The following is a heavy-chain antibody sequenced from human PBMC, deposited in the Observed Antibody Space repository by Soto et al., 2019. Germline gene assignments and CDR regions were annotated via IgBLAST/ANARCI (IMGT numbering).Heavy chain of an antibody. D-gene: IGHD4-17*01. J-gene: IGHJ3*02. V-gene: IGHV3-21*01. CDR2: ISTTSSYI. Sequence: EVQLVESGGGLVKPGGSLRLSCEASGFTFRSYSMNWVRQAPGKGLEWVSSISTTSSYIYYGDSVKGRFTIPSDNAKNSLFLQMNSLRAEDTAIYYCAREGDDYGDYKRAFDIWGQGTTVTVSA. CDR3: AREGDDYGDYKRAFDI. CDR1: GFTFRSYS.